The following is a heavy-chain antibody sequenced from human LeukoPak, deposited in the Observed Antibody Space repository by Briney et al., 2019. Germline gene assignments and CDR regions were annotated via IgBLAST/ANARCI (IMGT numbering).Heavy chain of an antibody. D-gene: IGHD3-10*01. CDR2: IYYSGST. V-gene: IGHV4-31*11. CDR3: ARDWGSGSSHWFDP. Sequence: SETLSLTCAVSGGSIRNSSFYWGWIRQHPGKGLEWIGNIYYSGSTYYNPSLKSRVTISVDTSKNQFSLKLSSVTAADTAVYYCARDWGSGSSHWFDPWGQGTLVTVSS. J-gene: IGHJ5*02. CDR1: GGSIRNSSFY.